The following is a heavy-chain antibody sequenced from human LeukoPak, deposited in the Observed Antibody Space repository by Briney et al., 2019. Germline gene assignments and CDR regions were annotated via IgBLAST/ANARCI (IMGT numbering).Heavy chain of an antibody. Sequence: ASVKVSCKASGYTFTSYDINWVRQATGQGLEWMGWMNPNSGNTGYAQKFQGRVTMTRNTPISTAYMELSSLRAEDTAVYYCERETLKEGLRLGELSFDYWGQGTLVTVSS. CDR3: ERETLKEGLRLGELSFDY. CDR1: GYTFTSYD. D-gene: IGHD3-16*02. J-gene: IGHJ4*02. CDR2: MNPNSGNT. V-gene: IGHV1-8*01.